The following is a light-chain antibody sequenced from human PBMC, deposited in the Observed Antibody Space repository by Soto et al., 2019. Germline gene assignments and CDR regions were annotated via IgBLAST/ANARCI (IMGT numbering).Light chain of an antibody. J-gene: IGKJ1*01. CDR1: QSISTY. CDR2: AAS. CDR3: QQSYNTPWT. V-gene: IGKV1-39*01. Sequence: DIQMAQSPSSLSASVGARITIPYRASQSISTYLNWYQHKPGKAPKLLIHAASSLQGGVPPRFSGSGSGTDFTLTISNLQPEDFATYCCQQSYNTPWTFGQGTKVDIK.